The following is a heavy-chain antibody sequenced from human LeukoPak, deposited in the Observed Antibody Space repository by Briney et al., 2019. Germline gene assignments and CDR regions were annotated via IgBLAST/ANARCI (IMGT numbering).Heavy chain of an antibody. CDR3: ARSSSSQQLVPRYFDY. Sequence: SVKVSCKASGYRFTNYFMHWVRQAPGQGLEWMGRIIPIFGTANYAQKFQGRVTITTDESTSTAYMELSSLRSEDTAVYYCARSSSSQQLVPRYFDYWGQGTLVTVSS. CDR1: GYRFTNYF. CDR2: IIPIFGTA. J-gene: IGHJ4*02. V-gene: IGHV1-69*05. D-gene: IGHD6-13*01.